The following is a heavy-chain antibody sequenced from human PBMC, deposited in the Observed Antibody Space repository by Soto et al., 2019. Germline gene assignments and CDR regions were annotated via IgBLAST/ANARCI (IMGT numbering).Heavy chain of an antibody. CDR3: ASPNWAGQDAFDI. V-gene: IGHV1-46*01. CDR1: GYTFTNYY. Sequence: GASVKVSCKASGYTFTNYYLHWVRQAPGQGLEWMGMINSSGDSTTYAQKFQGRVTMTRDTSTSTVYMELSSLRSEDTAIYSCASPNWAGQDAFDIWGQGTMVTVSS. J-gene: IGHJ3*02. D-gene: IGHD1-1*01. CDR2: INSSGDST.